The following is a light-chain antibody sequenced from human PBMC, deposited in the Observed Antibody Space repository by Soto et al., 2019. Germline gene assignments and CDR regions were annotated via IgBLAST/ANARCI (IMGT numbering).Light chain of an antibody. Sequence: DIVLTQSPGTLSLSPGERATLSCRASQSVSSSYLAWYQQKPGQATRLLIYGASSRATGIADRFSGSGAGTDFTLTISRMEPEDFAVYYCQQYCSSPLYTFGQGTKLEIK. CDR3: QQYCSSPLYT. CDR2: GAS. J-gene: IGKJ2*01. CDR1: QSVSSSY. V-gene: IGKV3-20*01.